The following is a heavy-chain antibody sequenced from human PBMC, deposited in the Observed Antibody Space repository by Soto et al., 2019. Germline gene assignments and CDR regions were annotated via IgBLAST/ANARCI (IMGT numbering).Heavy chain of an antibody. J-gene: IGHJ4*02. CDR3: AKYRRTAAEGYTLDY. CDR1: GDSKNNFY. CDR2: IFYTGST. D-gene: IGHD6-13*01. Sequence: KASETLSLTCTVSGDSKNNFYWGWIRQPPGKTLEWIGNIFYTGSTTYNPSLESRITMSVDTSKNQFSLRLSSVSAADTAVYFCAKYRRTAAEGYTLDYWGRGTLVTVSS. V-gene: IGHV4-59*01.